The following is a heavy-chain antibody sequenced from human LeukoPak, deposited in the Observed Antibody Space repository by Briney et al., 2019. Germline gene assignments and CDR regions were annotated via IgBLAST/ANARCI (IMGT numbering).Heavy chain of an antibody. V-gene: IGHV3-74*01. Sequence: GGSLRLSCEASGFTFSTHWMHWVRQVPGKGLVWISRINSDGSSTSYADSVKGRFTISRDNAKNSLYLQMNSLRAEDTAVYYCARDGANYGDYVVDYWGQGTLVTVSS. CDR1: GFTFSTHW. D-gene: IGHD4-17*01. CDR3: ARDGANYGDYVVDY. CDR2: INSDGSST. J-gene: IGHJ4*02.